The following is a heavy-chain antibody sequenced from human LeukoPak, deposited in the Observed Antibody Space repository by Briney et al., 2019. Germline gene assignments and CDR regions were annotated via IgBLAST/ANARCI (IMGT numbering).Heavy chain of an antibody. Sequence: GGSLRLSCAASGFTFSSYAMSWVRQAPGKGLEWVSAISGSGGSTYYADSVKGRFTISRDNSKNTLYLQMNSLKTEDTAVYYCTLDYYDSSGDTYYFDYWGQGTLVTVSS. D-gene: IGHD3-22*01. CDR2: ISGSGGST. CDR1: GFTFSSYA. V-gene: IGHV3-23*01. CDR3: TLDYYDSSGDTYYFDY. J-gene: IGHJ4*02.